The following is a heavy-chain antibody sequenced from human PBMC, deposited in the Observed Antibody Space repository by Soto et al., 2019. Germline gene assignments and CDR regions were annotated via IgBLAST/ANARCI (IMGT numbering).Heavy chain of an antibody. J-gene: IGHJ6*02. D-gene: IGHD1-1*01. CDR2: IIPIFGTA. Sequence: GASVKVSCKASGGTFSSYAISWVQQAPGQGLEWMGGIIPIFGTANYAQKFQGRVTITADKSTSTAYMELSSLRSEDTAVYYCASLPTGPGYYYGMDVWGQGXTVTVYS. V-gene: IGHV1-69*06. CDR1: GGTFSSYA. CDR3: ASLPTGPGYYYGMDV.